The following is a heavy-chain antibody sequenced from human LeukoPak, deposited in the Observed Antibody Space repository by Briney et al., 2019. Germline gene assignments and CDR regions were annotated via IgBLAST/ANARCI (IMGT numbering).Heavy chain of an antibody. V-gene: IGHV4-34*01. D-gene: IGHD4-17*01. Sequence: NSSETLSLTCAVYGGSFSGYYWSWNRQPPGKGLEWIGEINHSGSTNYNPSLKSRVTISVDTSKNQFSLKLSSVTAADTAVYYCARDYGDYYYYYGMDVWGQGTTVTVSS. CDR2: INHSGST. CDR3: ARDYGDYYYYYGMDV. CDR1: GGSFSGYY. J-gene: IGHJ6*02.